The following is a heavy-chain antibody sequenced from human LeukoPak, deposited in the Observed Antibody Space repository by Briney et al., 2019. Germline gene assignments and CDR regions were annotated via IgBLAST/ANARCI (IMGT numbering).Heavy chain of an antibody. Sequence: PSETLSLTCAVSGYSINSGYCWGWIRQPPGKGLEWIGGIDHSGNTHYNPSLKNRATISADTSKNEFSLKLSSVTATDTAVYYCARVPHSVEGSMKAVFIHYFDYWGQGSLVTVSS. V-gene: IGHV4-38-2*01. D-gene: IGHD3-22*01. J-gene: IGHJ4*02. CDR1: GYSINSGYC. CDR2: IDHSGNT. CDR3: ARVPHSVEGSMKAVFIHYFDY.